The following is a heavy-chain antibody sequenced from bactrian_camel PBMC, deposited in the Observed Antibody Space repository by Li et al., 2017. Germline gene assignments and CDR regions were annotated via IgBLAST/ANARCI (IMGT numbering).Heavy chain of an antibody. CDR2: IGRDGST. D-gene: IGHD6*01. V-gene: IGHV3S66*01. CDR1: GFIFAEYA. J-gene: IGHJ4*01. Sequence: QLVESGGGLVQPGGSLRLSCAASGFIFAEYAMGWIRQAPGREREGVACIGRDGSTTYTDSVKDRFTIASDNAKVTVQKMRAVATGTSMTIGAKGPRSPSP.